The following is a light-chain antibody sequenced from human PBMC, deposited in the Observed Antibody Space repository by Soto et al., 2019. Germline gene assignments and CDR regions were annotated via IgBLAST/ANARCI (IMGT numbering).Light chain of an antibody. CDR3: SSYTTSNTRQIV. CDR2: DVS. V-gene: IGLV2-14*01. J-gene: IGLJ1*01. Sequence: QSALTKPASVNGAPGQSITISCTGTSSDVGGYNYVSWYQQHPGKAPKFMIYDVSNRPSGVSNRFSGPKSGNTASLTISGPQAEDEADYYCSSYTTSNTRQIVFGTGTKVTVL. CDR1: SSDVGGYNY.